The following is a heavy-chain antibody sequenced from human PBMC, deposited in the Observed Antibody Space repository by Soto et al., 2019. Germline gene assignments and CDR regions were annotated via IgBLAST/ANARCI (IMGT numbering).Heavy chain of an antibody. CDR3: ARRRDNNINDYYALDV. CDR1: GGSFYRGDYY. D-gene: IGHD1-20*01. Sequence: SETLSLTCAVSGGSFYRGDYYWTWIRQPPGKGLEWIGSIDYSGSTYYNPSLKSRVTISVDTSKNQFSLKLSYVTAADTAVYYCARRRDNNINDYYALDVWGPGTPVTVSS. CDR2: IDYSGST. J-gene: IGHJ6*02. V-gene: IGHV4-39*07.